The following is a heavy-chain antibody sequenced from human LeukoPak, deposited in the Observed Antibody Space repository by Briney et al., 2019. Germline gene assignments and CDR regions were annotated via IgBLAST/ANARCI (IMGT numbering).Heavy chain of an antibody. CDR3: ARDSPNYCSGGSCYAADDAFDI. J-gene: IGHJ3*02. CDR2: INTNTGNP. CDR1: GYTFTSYA. D-gene: IGHD2-15*01. Sequence: ASVKVSCKASGYTFTSYAMNWVRQAPGQGLEWMGWINTNTGNPTYAQGFTGRFVFSLDTSVSTAYLQISSLKAEDTAVYYCARDSPNYCSGGSCYAADDAFDIWGQGTMVTVSS. V-gene: IGHV7-4-1*02.